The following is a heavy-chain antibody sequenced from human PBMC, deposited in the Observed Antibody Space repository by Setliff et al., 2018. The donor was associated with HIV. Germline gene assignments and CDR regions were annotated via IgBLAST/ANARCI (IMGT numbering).Heavy chain of an antibody. V-gene: IGHV4-39*01. J-gene: IGHJ6*03. CDR3: ARHPEAVSTIFYYYYMDV. D-gene: IGHD3-3*01. CDR1: GGPVSSSSSY. Sequence: PSETLSLTCTVSGGPVSSSSSYWGWIRQPPGKGLEWIGSIYYSGTTYYNPSLKSRLTISVDTSKNQFSLKLNSMTAADTAVYYCARHPEAVSTIFYYYYMDVWGKGTTVTVSS. CDR2: IYYSGTT.